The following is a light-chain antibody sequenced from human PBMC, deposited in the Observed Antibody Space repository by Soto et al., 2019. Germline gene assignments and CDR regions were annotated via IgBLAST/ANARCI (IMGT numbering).Light chain of an antibody. CDR1: SSDVGGYNH. J-gene: IGLJ1*01. CDR2: DVS. V-gene: IGLV2-14*03. CDR3: SPYASSSTYV. Sequence: QSVLTQPASVSGSPGQSITISCTGTSSDVGGYNHVSWYQQHPGKAPKLMIYDVSNRPSGVSNRFFGSKSGNTASLTISGLQAEDEADYYCSPYASSSTYVFGTGTKVTVL.